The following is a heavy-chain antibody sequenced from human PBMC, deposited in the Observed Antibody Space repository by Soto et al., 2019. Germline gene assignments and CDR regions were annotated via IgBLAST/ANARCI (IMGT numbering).Heavy chain of an antibody. Sequence: PGGSLRLSCAASGFTFSSYSMNWVRRAPGKGLEWLSVISNSRTEYAASVKGRVSVSRDDSKSIAYLQMSSLKSEDTAVYYCTRGRHSSNWSGYYFDYWGQGTPVTVSS. CDR3: TRGRHSSNWSGYYFDY. V-gene: IGHV3-49*04. J-gene: IGHJ4*02. D-gene: IGHD6-13*01. CDR2: ISNSRT. CDR1: GFTFSSYS.